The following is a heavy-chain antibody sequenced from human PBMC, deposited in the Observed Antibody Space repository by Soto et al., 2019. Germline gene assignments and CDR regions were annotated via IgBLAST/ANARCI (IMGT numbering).Heavy chain of an antibody. CDR2: IIPISGAA. D-gene: IGHD1-7*01. CDR1: GGTFSNYV. J-gene: IGHJ4*02. Sequence: QVQLVQSGAEVKKPGSSVKVSCKASGGTFSNYVVNWVRQAPGQGLEWMGRIIPISGAANYAQKFHGRFTITADRSTGTPYMDLSSLRSEDTAVYYCARDMTRTVVLYFDFWGQATLVTVSS. V-gene: IGHV1-69*06. CDR3: ARDMTRTVVLYFDF.